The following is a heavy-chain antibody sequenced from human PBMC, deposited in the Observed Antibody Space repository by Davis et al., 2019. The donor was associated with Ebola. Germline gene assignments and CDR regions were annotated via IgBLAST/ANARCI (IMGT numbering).Heavy chain of an antibody. CDR1: GFTFSNYN. V-gene: IGHV3-66*04. J-gene: IGHJ4*02. D-gene: IGHD6-6*01. Sequence: PGGSLRLSCAASGFTFSNYNMSWVRQAPGKGLEWLSVIYGGGSTYYADSVKDRFTISRDNSKNTLYLQMNSLSGDDTAVYYCARQFMSSSPLDYWGQGTLVTVSS. CDR3: ARQFMSSSPLDY. CDR2: IYGGGST.